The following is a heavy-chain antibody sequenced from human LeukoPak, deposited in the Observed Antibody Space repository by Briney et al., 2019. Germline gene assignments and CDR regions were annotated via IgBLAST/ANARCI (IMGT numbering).Heavy chain of an antibody. V-gene: IGHV1-18*04. J-gene: IGHJ1*01. Sequence: ASVKVSCKASGYTFTSYGIVWVRQAPGQGLEWMGWISAFNGNTNYAQKLQGRVTMTTDTSTSTAYMELRSLRSDDTAVYYCVRVQCSSTSCYAEYFQYWGQGTLVTVSS. CDR1: GYTFTSYG. CDR2: ISAFNGNT. CDR3: VRVQCSSTSCYAEYFQY. D-gene: IGHD2-2*01.